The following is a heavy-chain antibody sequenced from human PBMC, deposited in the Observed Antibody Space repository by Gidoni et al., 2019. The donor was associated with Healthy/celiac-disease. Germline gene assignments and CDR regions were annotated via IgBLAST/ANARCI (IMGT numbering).Heavy chain of an antibody. Sequence: QVTLKESGPVLVPPTETLTLTFSVSAFSLSNARMGVSWVRQPPGKALEWLAHIVSNDEKSYSTTLKSRHNSDKDKAKSQVVRTKTNMEPVETAKYYCARIGVGEDSERGLWYFDLWGRGTLVTVSS. J-gene: IGHJ2*01. CDR2: IVSNDEK. V-gene: IGHV2-26*01. D-gene: IGHD3-10*01. CDR1: AFSLSNARMG. CDR3: ARIGVGEDSERGLWYFDL.